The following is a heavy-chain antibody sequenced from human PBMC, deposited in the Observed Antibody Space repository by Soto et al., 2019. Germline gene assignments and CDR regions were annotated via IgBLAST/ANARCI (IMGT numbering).Heavy chain of an antibody. D-gene: IGHD4-17*01. J-gene: IGHJ4*02. Sequence: EVQLVESGGGLVKPGGSLRLSCAASGFTFSTYSMNWVRQAPGKGLEWVSSISSSSSYIYYVDSVKGRFTISRDNAKNSLYMQMNSLRAEDTAVYYCARGYYGERIFEYGGPGTLVTVSS. CDR2: ISSSSSYI. V-gene: IGHV3-21*01. CDR3: ARGYYGERIFEY. CDR1: GFTFSTYS.